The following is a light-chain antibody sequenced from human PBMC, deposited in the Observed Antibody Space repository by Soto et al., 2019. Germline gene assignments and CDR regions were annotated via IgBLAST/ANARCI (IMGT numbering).Light chain of an antibody. CDR2: DDS. J-gene: IGLJ2*01. Sequence: SYELTQPPSVSVAPGQTARIPCGGNNIGSTSVYWYQQKPGQAPVLVVYDDSDRPSGIPERFSGSNSGNTATLTISRVEVGDEADYYCQVWDSGSDHVIFGGGTQLTVL. CDR3: QVWDSGSDHVI. V-gene: IGLV3-21*02. CDR1: NIGSTS.